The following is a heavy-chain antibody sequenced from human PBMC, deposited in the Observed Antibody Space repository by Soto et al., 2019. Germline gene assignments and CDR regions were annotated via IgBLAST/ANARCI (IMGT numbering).Heavy chain of an antibody. CDR1: GYTFTSYG. CDR2: ISAYNGNT. CDR3: ARDLTVVVVAAMANDAFDI. J-gene: IGHJ3*02. V-gene: IGHV1-18*01. Sequence: ASVKVSCKASGYTFTSYGISWVRQAPGQGLEWMGWISAYNGNTNYAQKLQGRVTMTTDTSTSTAYMGLRSLRSDDTAVYYCARDLTVVVVAAMANDAFDIWGQGTMVTVSS. D-gene: IGHD2-15*01.